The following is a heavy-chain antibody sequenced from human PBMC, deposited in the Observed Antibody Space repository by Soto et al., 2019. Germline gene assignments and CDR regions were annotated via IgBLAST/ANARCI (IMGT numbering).Heavy chain of an antibody. J-gene: IGHJ6*02. CDR3: TSSALIDCYYYYGMDV. D-gene: IGHD3-22*01. CDR2: IRSKANSYAT. CDR1: GFTSSGSA. Sequence: EVQLVESGGGLVQPGGSLKLSCAASGFTSSGSAMHWVRQASGKGLEWVGRIRSKANSYATAYAASVKGRFTISRDDSKNTAYLQMNSLKTEDTAVYYCTSSALIDCYYYYGMDVWGQGTTVTVSS. V-gene: IGHV3-73*02.